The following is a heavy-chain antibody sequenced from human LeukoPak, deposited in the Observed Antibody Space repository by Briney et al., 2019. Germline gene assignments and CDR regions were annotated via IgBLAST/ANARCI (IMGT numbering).Heavy chain of an antibody. V-gene: IGHV5-51*01. D-gene: IGHD2-2*02. J-gene: IGHJ4*02. Sequence: GESLKISCKGSGYSFTNYWIAWVRQMPGKRLEWMGIIYPGDSDTRYSPSFQGQVTISADRSISTASLQWSSLKASDIAMYYCARLYCSSASCYTGSSYYFDYWGQGTLVTVSS. CDR1: GYSFTNYW. CDR3: ARLYCSSASCYTGSSYYFDY. CDR2: IYPGDSDT.